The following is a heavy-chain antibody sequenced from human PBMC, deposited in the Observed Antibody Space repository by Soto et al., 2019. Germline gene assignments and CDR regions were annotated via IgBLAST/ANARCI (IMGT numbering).Heavy chain of an antibody. Sequence: EVQLVESGGGLVQPGGSLRLSCVASGFTFSSYWMRWVRQGPGKGLEWVANIKVDGSEVSYVDSVKGRFTISRDNAKNSLFLQIASVRVEYIAVYYCARAGNSYVGHWGQGTLVTVSS. CDR2: IKVDGSEV. CDR3: ARAGNSYVGH. V-gene: IGHV3-7*01. J-gene: IGHJ4*02. CDR1: GFTFSSYW. D-gene: IGHD1-1*01.